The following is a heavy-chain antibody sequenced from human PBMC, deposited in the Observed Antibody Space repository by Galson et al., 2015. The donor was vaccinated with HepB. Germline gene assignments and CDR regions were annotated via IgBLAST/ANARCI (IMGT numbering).Heavy chain of an antibody. J-gene: IGHJ2*01. CDR3: AKGPDWYIDL. CDR1: GYSFTNYW. Sequence: QSGAEVKKPGQSLRISCQGSGYSFTNYWINWVRQMPGKGLEWMGIIYPADSDTRYSPSFQGQATISVDKSINTAYLQWSSLKTSDSAMYYCAKGPDWYIDLWGRGTLVTVSS. CDR2: IYPADSDT. V-gene: IGHV5-51*01.